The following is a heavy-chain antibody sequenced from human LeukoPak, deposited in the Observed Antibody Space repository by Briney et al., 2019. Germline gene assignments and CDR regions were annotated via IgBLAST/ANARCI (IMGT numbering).Heavy chain of an antibody. CDR3: ARFYYGSGNPTY. D-gene: IGHD3-10*01. CDR2: ISSSSSYT. CDR1: GFTFSDHY. J-gene: IGHJ4*02. V-gene: IGHV3-11*06. Sequence: PGGSLRLSCAASGFTFSDHYMSWIRQAPGKGLEWVSYISSSSSYTNYADSVKGRFTISRDNAKNSLYLQMNSLRAEDTAVYYCARFYYGSGNPTYWGQGTLVTVSS.